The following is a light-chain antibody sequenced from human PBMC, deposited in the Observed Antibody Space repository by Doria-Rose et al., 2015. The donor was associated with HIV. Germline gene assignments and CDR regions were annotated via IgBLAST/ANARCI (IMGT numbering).Light chain of an antibody. CDR2: AAS. V-gene: IGKV1-8*01. Sequence: AIRMTQSPPSISASTGDRVSITCRASQGISSYIAWYQQKPGKAPQLLFYAASTLQSGVPSGFSGSGSGTDFTLTIGCLQSEDFATYYCQQYYSYPRTFGQGTKVDI. J-gene: IGKJ1*01. CDR1: QGISSY. CDR3: QQYYSYPRT.